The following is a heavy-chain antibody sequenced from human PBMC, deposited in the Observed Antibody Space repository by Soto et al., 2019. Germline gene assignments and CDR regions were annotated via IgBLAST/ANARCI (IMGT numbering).Heavy chain of an antibody. CDR2: MNPNSGNT. J-gene: IGHJ3*02. V-gene: IGHV1-8*01. CDR1: GYTXTSDD. Sequence: XKVSXXASGYTXTSDDINWVXXXTXXXXEXXXXMNPNSGNTGYAQKLQGRVTMTRNTSISTAYMELSSLRSEDTAVYYCARGRRRAFDIWGQGTMVTVSS. CDR3: ARGRRRAFDI.